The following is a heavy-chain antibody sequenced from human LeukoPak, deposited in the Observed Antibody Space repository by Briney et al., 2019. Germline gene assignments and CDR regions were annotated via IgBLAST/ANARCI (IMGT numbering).Heavy chain of an antibody. J-gene: IGHJ5*02. V-gene: IGHV3-23*01. Sequence: GGSLRLSCAASGFTFSSYEMNWVRQAPGKGLEWVSAISGSGGSTYYADSVKGRFTISRDNSKNTLYLQMNSLRAEDTAVYYCAKGNYGSGGYRVLGPFDPWGQGTLVTVSS. CDR1: GFTFSSYE. CDR2: ISGSGGST. D-gene: IGHD3-10*01. CDR3: AKGNYGSGGYRVLGPFDP.